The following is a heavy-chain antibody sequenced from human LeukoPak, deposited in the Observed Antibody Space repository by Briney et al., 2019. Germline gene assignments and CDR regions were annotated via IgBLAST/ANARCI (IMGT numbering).Heavy chain of an antibody. D-gene: IGHD6-13*01. CDR2: IYYSGST. CDR1: GGSISSSSYY. Sequence: SETLSLTCTVSGGSISSSSYYWGWIRQPPGKGLEWIGSIYYSGSTYYNPSLKSRVTISVDTSKNQFSLKLSSVTAADTAVYYCASPGLAAASFDYWGQGTLVTVSS. CDR3: ASPGLAAASFDY. J-gene: IGHJ4*02. V-gene: IGHV4-39*01.